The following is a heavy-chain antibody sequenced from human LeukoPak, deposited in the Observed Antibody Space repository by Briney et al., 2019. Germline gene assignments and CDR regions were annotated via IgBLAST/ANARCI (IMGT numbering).Heavy chain of an antibody. J-gene: IGHJ4*02. V-gene: IGHV1-2*02. CDR1: GYTFTGYY. CDR2: ISPNSGGT. Sequence: GASVKVSCKASGYTFTGYYMHWVRQAPGQGLEWMGWISPNSGGTNYAQKFQGRVTMTRDTSISTAYMELSRLRSDDTAVYYCARSHLRYPGIAAAGPFDYWGQGTLVTVSS. D-gene: IGHD6-13*01. CDR3: ARSHLRYPGIAAAGPFDY.